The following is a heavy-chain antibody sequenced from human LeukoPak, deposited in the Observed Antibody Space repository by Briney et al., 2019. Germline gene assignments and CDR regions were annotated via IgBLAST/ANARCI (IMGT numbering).Heavy chain of an antibody. CDR3: ARAPVFGGVIPFPRRGKYPGDY. J-gene: IGHJ4*02. V-gene: IGHV1-18*01. CDR1: GYTFTSYG. Sequence: GASVKVSCKASGYTFTSYGISWVRQAPGQGLEWMGWISAYNGNTNYAQKLQGRVTMTTDTSTSTAYMELRSLRSDDTAVYYCARAPVFGGVIPFPRRGKYPGDYWGQGTLVTVSS. D-gene: IGHD3-16*02. CDR2: ISAYNGNT.